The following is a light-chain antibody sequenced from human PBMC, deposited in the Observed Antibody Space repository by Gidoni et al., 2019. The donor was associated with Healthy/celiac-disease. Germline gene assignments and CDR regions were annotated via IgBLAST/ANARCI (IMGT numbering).Light chain of an antibody. CDR2: AAS. CDR3: QQYNSYPWT. V-gene: IGKV1-16*02. CDR1: PGISNY. J-gene: IGKJ1*01. Sequence: DIQLTQPPSSLSASVGDRVTIACRASPGISNYLAWFQQKQGKAPKSLNYAASSLQSGVPSKFSGSGSGTDFTLTISSLQPEDFATYYCQQYNSYPWTFGQGTKVEIK.